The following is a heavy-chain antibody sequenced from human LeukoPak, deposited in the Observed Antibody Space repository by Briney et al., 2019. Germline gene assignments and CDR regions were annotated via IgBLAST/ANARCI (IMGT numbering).Heavy chain of an antibody. Sequence: SETLSLTCTVSGGIISSSSYYWGWIRQPPGKGLEWIGSTYYSGSIYYNPSLKSRVTISVDTSKNQFSLKLSSVTAADTAVYYCARIDDYGGKPLDYWGQGTLVTVSS. D-gene: IGHD4-23*01. CDR2: TYYSGSI. CDR3: ARIDDYGGKPLDY. J-gene: IGHJ4*02. V-gene: IGHV4-39*07. CDR1: GGIISSSSYY.